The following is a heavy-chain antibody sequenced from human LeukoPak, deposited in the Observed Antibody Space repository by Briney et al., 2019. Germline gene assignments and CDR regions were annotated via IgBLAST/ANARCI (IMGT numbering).Heavy chain of an antibody. CDR1: GFTFSSYG. CDR2: ISYDGSNK. D-gene: IGHD1-26*01. V-gene: IGHV3-30*18. Sequence: GGSLRLSCAASGFTFSSYGMHWVRQAPGKGLEWVAVISYDGSNKYYADSVKGRFTISRDNSKNTLYLQMNSLRAEDTAVYYCGKAATNYGIGYWGQGTLVTVSS. CDR3: GKAATNYGIGY. J-gene: IGHJ4*02.